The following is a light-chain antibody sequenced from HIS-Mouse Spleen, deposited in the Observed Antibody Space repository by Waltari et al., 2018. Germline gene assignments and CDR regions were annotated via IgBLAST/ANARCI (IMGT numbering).Light chain of an antibody. Sequence: QSALTQPPSASGSPGQSVTISCTGTSSDVGGYNYVSWYQQHPGKAPNLMIYEVSKRPSGVPDRFSGSKSGNTASLTVSRLQAEDEADYYCSSYAGSNNWVFGGGTKLTVL. CDR2: EVS. CDR3: SSYAGSNNWV. CDR1: SSDVGGYNY. V-gene: IGLV2-8*01. J-gene: IGLJ3*02.